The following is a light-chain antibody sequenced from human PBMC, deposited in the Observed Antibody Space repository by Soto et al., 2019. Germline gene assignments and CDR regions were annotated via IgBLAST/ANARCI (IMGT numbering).Light chain of an antibody. CDR1: QSVSSSY. J-gene: IGKJ4*01. Sequence: EIVLTQSPGTLSLSPGERATLSCRASQSVSSSYLAWYQQKPGQAPRLLIYGASSRATGIPDRFSGSGSGTEFTLTISRLEPADFAVYYCQQYGSSPRVFGGGTKVEIK. CDR3: QQYGSSPRV. V-gene: IGKV3-20*01. CDR2: GAS.